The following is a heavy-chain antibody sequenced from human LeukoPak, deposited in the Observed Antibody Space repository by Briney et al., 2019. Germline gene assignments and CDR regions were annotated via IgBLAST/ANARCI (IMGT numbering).Heavy chain of an antibody. CDR1: GFTFSSYS. D-gene: IGHD3-22*01. CDR3: ASPALGQFTMKP. J-gene: IGHJ5*02. Sequence: GGSLRLSCAASGFTFSSYSMHWVRQAPGKGLEWVSSISDSSSYIYYADSVKGRFTISRDNAKNSLYLRMNSLRAEDTAMYYCASPALGQFTMKPWGQGTLVTVSS. V-gene: IGHV3-21*01. CDR2: ISDSSSYI.